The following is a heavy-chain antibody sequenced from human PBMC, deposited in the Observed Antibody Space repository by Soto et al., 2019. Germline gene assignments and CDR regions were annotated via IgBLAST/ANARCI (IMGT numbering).Heavy chain of an antibody. CDR3: ATDEGDSFNLNYNYMDV. CDR2: ISAYNGNT. D-gene: IGHD3-16*01. CDR1: GYTFTSYG. V-gene: IGHV1-18*01. J-gene: IGHJ6*03. Sequence: ASVKVSWKASGYTFTSYGISWVRQAPGQGLEWMGWISAYNGNTNYAQKLQGRVTMTTDTSTNTAYMELSSLRSDDTAVYYCATDEGDSFNLNYNYMDVWGKGTTVTVSS.